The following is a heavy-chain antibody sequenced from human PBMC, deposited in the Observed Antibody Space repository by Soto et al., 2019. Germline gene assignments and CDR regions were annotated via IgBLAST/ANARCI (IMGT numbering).Heavy chain of an antibody. D-gene: IGHD3-3*01. V-gene: IGHV1-8*01. CDR1: GLAFPIDD. CDR2: MIPIVRNT. CDR3: ARDRRYDFWSGYNDAFDI. J-gene: IGHJ3*02. Sequence: ASVKVSCKASGLAFPIDDIIWVRQTIGQGLEFMGWMIPIVRNTGYTQKFQGRVTFTWDTPTSTAYMELSSLRSEDTAVYYCARDRRYDFWSGYNDAFDIWGQGTMVTVSS.